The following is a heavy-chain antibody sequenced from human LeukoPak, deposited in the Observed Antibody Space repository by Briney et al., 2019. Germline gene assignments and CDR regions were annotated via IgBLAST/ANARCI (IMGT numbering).Heavy chain of an antibody. V-gene: IGHV3-21*01. J-gene: IGHJ4*02. Sequence: GGSLRLSCAASGFTFSSYSMNWVRQAPGKGLEWVSSISSSSSYIYYADSVKGRFTISRDNAKNSLYLQMNSLRAEDTAVYYCARARSSSSWYRGGYFDYWGREPWSPSPQ. CDR1: GFTFSSYS. CDR2: ISSSSSYI. CDR3: ARARSSSSWYRGGYFDY. D-gene: IGHD6-13*01.